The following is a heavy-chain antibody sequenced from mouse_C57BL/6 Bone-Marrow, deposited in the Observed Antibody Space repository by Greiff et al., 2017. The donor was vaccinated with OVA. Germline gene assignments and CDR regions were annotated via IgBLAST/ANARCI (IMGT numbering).Heavy chain of an antibody. Sequence: EVKLMESGGGLVQPKGSLKLSCAASGFSFNTYAMNWVRQAPGKGLEWVARIRSKSNNYATYYAASVKDRFTISRDDSESMLYLQMNNLKTEDTAMDYCVRHCYYDYDGFAYWGQGTLVTVSA. V-gene: IGHV10-1*01. CDR3: VRHCYYDYDGFAY. CDR2: IRSKSNNYAT. J-gene: IGHJ3*01. D-gene: IGHD2-4*01. CDR1: GFSFNTYA.